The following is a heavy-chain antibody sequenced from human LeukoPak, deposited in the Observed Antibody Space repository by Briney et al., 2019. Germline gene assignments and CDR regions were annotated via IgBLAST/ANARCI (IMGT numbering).Heavy chain of an antibody. J-gene: IGHJ6*03. D-gene: IGHD6-13*01. V-gene: IGHV3-30*02. CDR1: GFTFSSYG. Sequence: GGSLRLSCAASGFTFSSYGMHWVRQAPGKGLEWVAFIRYDGSNKYYADSVKGRFTISRDNSKNTLYLQMNSLRAEDTAVYYCAKVWYSSSWLYFDYYYYMDVWGKGTTVTISS. CDR2: IRYDGSNK. CDR3: AKVWYSSSWLYFDYYYYMDV.